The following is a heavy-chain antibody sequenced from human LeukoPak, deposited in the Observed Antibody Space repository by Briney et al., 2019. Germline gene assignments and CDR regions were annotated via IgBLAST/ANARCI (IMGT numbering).Heavy chain of an antibody. D-gene: IGHD3-16*02. CDR3: AKASYSYGNDAFDI. CDR1: GFTFSNFA. CDR2: IRGGGAGA. Sequence: GGSLRLSCAASGFTFSNFAMAWVRQVPEKGLEWVSFIRGGGAGAHYADSVRGRFTISRGNSKNTLYLEMNSLRADDTAVYYCAKASYSYGNDAFDIWGQGTKVTVSS. V-gene: IGHV3-23*01. J-gene: IGHJ3*02.